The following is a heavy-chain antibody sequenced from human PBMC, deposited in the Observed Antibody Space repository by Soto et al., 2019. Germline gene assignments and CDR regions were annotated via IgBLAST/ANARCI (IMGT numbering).Heavy chain of an antibody. CDR1: GYTFTTYG. V-gene: IGHV1-18*01. J-gene: IGHJ4*02. D-gene: IGHD2-2*01. CDR2: VSAYSGNT. Sequence: QVQLVQSGAEVKKPGASVKVSCKASGYTFTTYGISWVRQAPGQGLEWMGWVSAYSGNTKYAQKRQGRVTMTTATPTSTAYVELRGLRSDSTAVHYCARDGPPMDYWGQGTLVTVSS. CDR3: ARDGPPMDY.